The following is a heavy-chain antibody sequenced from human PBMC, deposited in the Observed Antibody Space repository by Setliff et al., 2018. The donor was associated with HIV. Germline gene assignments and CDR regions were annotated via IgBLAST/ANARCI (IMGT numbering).Heavy chain of an antibody. CDR2: ISPYNGDM. V-gene: IGHV1-18*01. CDR3: SRGPNYIIPTSNWFYS. D-gene: IGHD4-4*01. Sequence: ASVKVSCKTSGYIFNAYAITWVRQAPGQGLEWIGWISPYNGDMKYAQNFQGRLTVTIDASTTTAYMELSSRRPDDTAVYYCSRGPNYIIPTSNWFYSWVQGTPGTVS. J-gene: IGHJ5*01. CDR1: GYIFNAYA.